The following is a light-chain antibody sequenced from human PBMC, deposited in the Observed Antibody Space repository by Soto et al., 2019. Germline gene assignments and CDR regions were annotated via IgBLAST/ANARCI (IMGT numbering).Light chain of an antibody. J-gene: IGKJ1*01. V-gene: IGKV1-8*01. CDR1: QGISSY. CDR3: QQYYSAWT. Sequence: AIRMTQSPSSLSASTGDSVTITFRASQGISSYLAWYQQKPGKAPKLLIYAASNLQSGVPSRFSGSGSETDFTLTLRCLQSEDFATYYSQQYYSAWTFGQGTKVEIK. CDR2: AAS.